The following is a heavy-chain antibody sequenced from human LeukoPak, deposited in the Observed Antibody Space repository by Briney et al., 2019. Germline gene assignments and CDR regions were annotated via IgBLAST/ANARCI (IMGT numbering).Heavy chain of an antibody. V-gene: IGHV3-21*01. CDR2: ISSSSSYI. Sequence: GGSLRLSCAASGFTFSSYSMNWVRQAPGKGLEWVSSISSSSSYIYYADSVKGRFTISRDNAKNSLYLQMNSLRAEDTAVYYCAGGRGELLSYNWFDPWGQGTLVTVSS. CDR1: GFTFSSYS. D-gene: IGHD1-26*01. J-gene: IGHJ5*02. CDR3: AGGRGELLSYNWFDP.